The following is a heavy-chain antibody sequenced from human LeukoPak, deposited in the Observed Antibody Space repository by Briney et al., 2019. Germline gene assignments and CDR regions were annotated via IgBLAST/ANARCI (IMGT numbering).Heavy chain of an antibody. D-gene: IGHD3-9*01. CDR2: INTNTGNP. Sequence: GASVKVSCKASGYTFTSYAMNWVRQAPGQGLEWMGWINTNTGNPTYAQGLTGRFVFSLDTSVSTAYLQISSLKAEDTAVYYCARDLDVYDILTGGYGMDVWGQGTTVTVSS. CDR3: ARDLDVYDILTGGYGMDV. V-gene: IGHV7-4-1*02. CDR1: GYTFTSYA. J-gene: IGHJ6*02.